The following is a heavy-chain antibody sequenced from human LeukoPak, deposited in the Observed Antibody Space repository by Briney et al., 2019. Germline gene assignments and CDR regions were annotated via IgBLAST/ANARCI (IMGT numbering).Heavy chain of an antibody. V-gene: IGHV4-61*02. CDR1: GGSISSGSYY. Sequence: SETLSLTCTVSGGSISSGSYYWSWIRQPAGKGLEWIGRIYTSGSTNYNPSLKSRVTISVDTSKNQFSLKLSSVTAADTAVYYCARESSSSSFGYYYHYMDVWGKGTTVTVSS. CDR2: IYTSGST. D-gene: IGHD6-6*01. CDR3: ARESSSSSFGYYYHYMDV. J-gene: IGHJ6*03.